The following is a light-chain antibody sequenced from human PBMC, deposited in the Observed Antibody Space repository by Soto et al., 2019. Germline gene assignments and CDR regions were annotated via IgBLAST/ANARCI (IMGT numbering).Light chain of an antibody. CDR1: QSISSY. J-gene: IGKJ1*01. V-gene: IGKV3-11*01. Sequence: EIVLKQSPATLTLSTGERATLSCRASQSISSYLAWYQQKPGQTPRLLIYDASNRTTDIPARFRGGGSGTDFTLIISSLQSEDFAVYYCQQYNNWPPWTFGQGAKVDIK. CDR2: DAS. CDR3: QQYNNWPPWT.